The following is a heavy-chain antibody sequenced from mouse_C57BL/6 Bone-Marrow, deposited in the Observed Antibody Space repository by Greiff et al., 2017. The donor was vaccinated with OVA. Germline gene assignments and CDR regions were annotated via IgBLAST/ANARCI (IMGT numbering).Heavy chain of an antibody. J-gene: IGHJ2*01. Sequence: EVKLQESGGGLVKPGGSLKLSCAASGFTFSSYAMSWVRQTPEKRLEWVATISDGGSYTYYPDNVKGRFTISRDNAKNNLYLQMSHLKSEDTAMYYCTRVPTGYIDYWGQGTTLTVSS. D-gene: IGHD4-1*02. V-gene: IGHV5-4*03. CDR2: ISDGGSYT. CDR1: GFTFSSYA. CDR3: TRVPTGYIDY.